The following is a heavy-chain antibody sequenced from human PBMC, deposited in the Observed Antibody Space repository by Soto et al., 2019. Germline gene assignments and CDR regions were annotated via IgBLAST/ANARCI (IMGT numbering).Heavy chain of an antibody. CDR3: AKWHTYNYDSLAFSGFDC. CDR2: ISGGDSSP. Sequence: GSLRLSCVASGFTFSSYAMTWVRQAPGKGLERVSAISGGDSSPSYADSVKGRFTSSRDNSKNTLYLHMNSLRADDTAAYYCAKWHTYNYDSLAFSGFDCWGQGTQVTVS. J-gene: IGHJ4*02. V-gene: IGHV3-23*01. CDR1: GFTFSSYA. D-gene: IGHD3-16*01.